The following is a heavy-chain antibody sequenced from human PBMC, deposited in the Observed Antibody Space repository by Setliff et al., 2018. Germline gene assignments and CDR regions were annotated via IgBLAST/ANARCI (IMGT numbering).Heavy chain of an antibody. Sequence: SETLSLTCAVSGYSISSGYNWGWIRQPPGKGLEWIGEINHSGSTNYNPSLKSRVTISVDTSKNQFSLKLSSVTAADTAVYYCARVPNFWSGYSDYWGQGTLVTVSS. CDR1: GYSISSGYN. D-gene: IGHD3-3*01. V-gene: IGHV4-34*01. CDR2: INHSGST. J-gene: IGHJ4*02. CDR3: ARVPNFWSGYSDY.